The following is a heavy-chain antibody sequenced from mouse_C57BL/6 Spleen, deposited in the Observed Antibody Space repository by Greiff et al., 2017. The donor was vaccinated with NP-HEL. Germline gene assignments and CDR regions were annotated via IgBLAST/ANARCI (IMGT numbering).Heavy chain of an antibody. Sequence: DVHLVESGGGLVKPGGSLKLSCAASGFTFSSYAMSWVRQTPEKRLEWVATISDGGSYTYYPDNVKGRFTISRDNAKNNLYLQMSHLKTEDTAMYYGARETAQATFAWFAYWGQGTLVTVSA. CDR2: ISDGGSYT. CDR1: GFTFSSYA. CDR3: ARETAQATFAWFAY. D-gene: IGHD3-2*02. J-gene: IGHJ3*01. V-gene: IGHV5-4*01.